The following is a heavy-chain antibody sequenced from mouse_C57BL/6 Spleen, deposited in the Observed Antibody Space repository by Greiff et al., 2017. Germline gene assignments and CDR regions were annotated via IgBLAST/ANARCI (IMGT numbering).Heavy chain of an antibody. CDR3: ARDQIGGYFDV. CDR2: ISYDGSN. J-gene: IGHJ1*03. CDR1: GYSITSGYY. V-gene: IGHV3-6*01. Sequence: EVQLQESGPGLVKPSQSLSLTCSVTGYSITSGYYWNWIRQFPGNKLEWMGYISYDGSNNYNPSLKNRISITRDTSKNQFCLKLNSVTTEDTATYYCARDQIGGYFDVWGTGTTVTVSS.